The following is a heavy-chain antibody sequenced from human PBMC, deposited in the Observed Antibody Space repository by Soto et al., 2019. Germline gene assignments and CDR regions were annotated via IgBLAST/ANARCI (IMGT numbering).Heavy chain of an antibody. Sequence: TGGSLRLSCAASGFTFSSYGMHWVRQAPGKGPEWVAVIWYDGSNKYYADSVKGRFTISRDNSKNTLYLQMNSLRAEDTAVYYCARDAGGYFDYWGQGTLVTVSS. D-gene: IGHD3-10*01. CDR2: IWYDGSNK. CDR3: ARDAGGYFDY. J-gene: IGHJ4*02. CDR1: GFTFSSYG. V-gene: IGHV3-33*01.